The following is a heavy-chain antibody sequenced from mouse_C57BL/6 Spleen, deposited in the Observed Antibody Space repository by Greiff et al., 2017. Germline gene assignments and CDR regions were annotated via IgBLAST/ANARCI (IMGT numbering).Heavy chain of an antibody. CDR2: ISNGGGST. V-gene: IGHV5-12*01. CDR3: ANLGTEKAMDY. J-gene: IGHJ4*01. Sequence: EVQLVESGGGLVQPGGSLKLSCAASGFTFSDYYMYWVRQTPEKRLEWVAYISNGGGSTYYPDTVKGRFTISRDNAKNTLYLQMSRLKSEDTAMYYCANLGTEKAMDYWGQGTSVTGSS. CDR1: GFTFSDYY. D-gene: IGHD3-3*01.